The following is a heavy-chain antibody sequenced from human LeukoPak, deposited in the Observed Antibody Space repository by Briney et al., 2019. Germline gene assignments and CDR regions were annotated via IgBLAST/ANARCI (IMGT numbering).Heavy chain of an antibody. CDR3: ARDWYCSGTTCSNCFDP. D-gene: IGHD2-2*01. J-gene: IGHJ5*02. V-gene: IGHV1-18*01. Sequence: ASVRVSCKASGYSFTNYGISWVRQAPGQGLEWMAWISPHGGRTNSAQKFQGRVTMTTDTSTSTAYMELRGLTSDDTAFYYCARDWYCSGTTCSNCFDPWGQGALVTVSS. CDR1: GYSFTNYG. CDR2: ISPHGGRT.